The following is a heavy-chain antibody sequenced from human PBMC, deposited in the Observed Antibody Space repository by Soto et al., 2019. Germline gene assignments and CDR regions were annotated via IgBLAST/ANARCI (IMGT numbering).Heavy chain of an antibody. J-gene: IGHJ4*02. D-gene: IGHD1-1*01. CDR3: ATQESDWHDHFDY. CDR2: ISYDGTDE. CDR1: GFSFSSYG. V-gene: IGHV3-30*03. Sequence: QVQLVESGGGVVQPGRSLRLSCAASGFSFSSYGMHWVRQAPGKGLEWVAMISYDGTDEYYADSVKGRFTISRDNSKNAVYLQMNSLRAEDTAVYYCATQESDWHDHFDYWGQGTLVTVSS.